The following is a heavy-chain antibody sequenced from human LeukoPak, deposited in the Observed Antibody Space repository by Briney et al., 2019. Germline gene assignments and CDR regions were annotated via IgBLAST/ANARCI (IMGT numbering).Heavy chain of an antibody. CDR3: ARQITIFGVVTHFDY. CDR1: GYSFTSYW. CDR2: IYPGDSDT. V-gene: IGHV5-51*01. J-gene: IGHJ4*02. D-gene: IGHD3-3*01. Sequence: GESLKISCKGSGYSFTSYWIGWVRQMPGKGLEWVGIIYPGDSDTRYSPSFQGQVTISADKSISTAYLQWSSLKASDTAMYYCARQITIFGVVTHFDYWGQGTLVTVSS.